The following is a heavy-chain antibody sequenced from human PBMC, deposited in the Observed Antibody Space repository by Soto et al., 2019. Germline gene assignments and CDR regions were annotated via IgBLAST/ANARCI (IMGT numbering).Heavy chain of an antibody. V-gene: IGHV3-23*01. CDR3: AKQDHYDFWSGTNYYYYYMDV. CDR2: ISGSGGST. J-gene: IGHJ6*03. Sequence: GGSLRLSCAASGFTFSSYAMSWVRQAPGKGLEWVSAISGSGGSTYYADSVKGRFTISRDNSKNTLYLQMNSLRAEDTAVYYCAKQDHYDFWSGTNYYYYYMDVWGKGTTVTVSS. D-gene: IGHD3-3*01. CDR1: GFTFSSYA.